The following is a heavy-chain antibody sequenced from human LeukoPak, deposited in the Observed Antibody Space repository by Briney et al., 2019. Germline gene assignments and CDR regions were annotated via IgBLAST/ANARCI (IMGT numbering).Heavy chain of an antibody. CDR1: GGTYSSYA. D-gene: IGHD2-2*01. CDR3: ARDLNHCSSTSCLIDDYYYYGMDV. J-gene: IGHJ6*02. V-gene: IGHV1-69*04. CDR2: IIPIFGIA. Sequence: SVKVSCKASGGTYSSYALSWVRQAPGQGLEGMGRIIPIFGIANYAQKFQGRVTITADKSTSTAYMELSSLRSEDTAVDYCARDLNHCSSTSCLIDDYYYYGMDVWGQGTTVTVSS.